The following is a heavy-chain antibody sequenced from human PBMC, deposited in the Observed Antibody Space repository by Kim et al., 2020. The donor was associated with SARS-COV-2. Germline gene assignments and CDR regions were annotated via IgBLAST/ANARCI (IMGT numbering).Heavy chain of an antibody. CDR1: GFTFDDYA. J-gene: IGHJ5*02. CDR2: ISWNSGSI. V-gene: IGHV3-9*01. Sequence: GGSLRLSCAASGFTFDDYAMHWVRQAPGKGLEWVSGISWNSGSIGYADSVKGRFTISRDNAKNSLYLQMNSLRAEDTALYYCAKDNPVLRFLEPPGGWFDPWGQGTLVTVSS. CDR3: AKDNPVLRFLEPPGGWFDP. D-gene: IGHD3-3*01.